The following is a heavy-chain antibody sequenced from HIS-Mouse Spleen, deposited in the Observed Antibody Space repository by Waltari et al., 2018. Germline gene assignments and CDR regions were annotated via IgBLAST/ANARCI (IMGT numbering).Heavy chain of an antibody. CDR2: INPNSGGT. CDR1: GYTFTGYY. J-gene: IGHJ4*02. V-gene: IGHV1-2*02. CDR3: ARDRRDYYGSGSYYIGGDCYFDY. Sequence: QVQLVQSGAEVKKPGASVKVSCKASGYTFTGYYMHWVRQAPGQGLEWMGWINPNSGGTNYAQKFQGRVTMTRDTSISTAYMELSRLGSDDTAVYYCARDRRDYYGSGSYYIGGDCYFDYWGQGTLVTVSS. D-gene: IGHD3-10*01.